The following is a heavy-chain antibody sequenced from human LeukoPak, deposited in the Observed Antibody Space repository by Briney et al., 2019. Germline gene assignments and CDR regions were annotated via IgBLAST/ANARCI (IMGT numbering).Heavy chain of an antibody. CDR1: GGTFSGYY. CDR2: INHSGST. V-gene: IGHV4-34*01. D-gene: IGHD3-16*02. Sequence: SETLSLTCAVYGGTFSGYYWSWIRQPPGKGLEWIGEINHSGSTNYNPSLKSRVTISVDTSKNQFSLKLSSVTAADTAVYYCARRQTYYDYVWGSYRYPLNWFDPWGQGTLVTVSS. J-gene: IGHJ5*02. CDR3: ARRQTYYDYVWGSYRYPLNWFDP.